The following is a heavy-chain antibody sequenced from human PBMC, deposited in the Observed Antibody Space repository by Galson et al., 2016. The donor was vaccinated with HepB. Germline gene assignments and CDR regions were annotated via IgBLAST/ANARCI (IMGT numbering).Heavy chain of an antibody. Sequence: TLFLTCTVSGASLSSGAYYWTWIRQLPGKGLEWIGHIYFTGTTYSHPSLKSRLMISLDNTKNQFSLNFTSVSAADTAVYFCARDGHGHRLDLWGRGSLVTVSS. CDR2: IYFTGTT. V-gene: IGHV4-31*03. CDR1: GASLSSGAYY. J-gene: IGHJ4*02. CDR3: ARDGHGHRLDL. D-gene: IGHD2-21*02.